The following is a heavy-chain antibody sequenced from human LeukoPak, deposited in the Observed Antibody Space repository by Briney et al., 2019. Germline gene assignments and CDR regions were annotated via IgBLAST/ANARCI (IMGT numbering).Heavy chain of an antibody. CDR3: ARHVLGSESYFDY. J-gene: IGHJ4*02. Sequence: SETLSRTCTVSGASLSGYFWSWIRQSPGKGLEWIGYIYYSGDTNYNPSLKSRVTISVDTSKNQFSLKLRSVTAADTAVYYCARHVLGSESYFDYWGQGTLFTVSS. V-gene: IGHV4-59*08. CDR1: GASLSGYF. D-gene: IGHD3-16*01. CDR2: IYYSGDT.